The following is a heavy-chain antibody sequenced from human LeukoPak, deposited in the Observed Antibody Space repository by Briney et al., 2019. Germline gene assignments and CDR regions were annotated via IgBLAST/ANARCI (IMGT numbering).Heavy chain of an antibody. CDR2: ISSSGNTI. CDR1: GLTFSDYY. Sequence: GGSLRLSCAASGLTFSDYYMSWIRQAPGKGLEWVSYISSSGNTIYYADSVEGRFTISRDNAKNSLYLQMNSLRAEDTAVYHCARDAYYYDSSGYYVYWGQGTLVTVSS. D-gene: IGHD3-22*01. J-gene: IGHJ4*02. CDR3: ARDAYYYDSSGYYVY. V-gene: IGHV3-11*04.